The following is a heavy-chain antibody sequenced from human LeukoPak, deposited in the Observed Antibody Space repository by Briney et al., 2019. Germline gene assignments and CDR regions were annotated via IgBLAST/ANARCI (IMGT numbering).Heavy chain of an antibody. CDR1: GFTFSSYS. V-gene: IGHV3-21*01. J-gene: IGHJ5*02. CDR3: ARQGGAVAGTYLFDP. D-gene: IGHD6-19*01. Sequence: PGGSLRLSCAASGFTFSSYSMNWVRQAPGKGLEWVSSISSSSSYIYYADSVKGRFTISRDSAKNSLYLQMNSLRAEDTAVYYCARQGGAVAGTYLFDPWGQGTLVTVSS. CDR2: ISSSSSYI.